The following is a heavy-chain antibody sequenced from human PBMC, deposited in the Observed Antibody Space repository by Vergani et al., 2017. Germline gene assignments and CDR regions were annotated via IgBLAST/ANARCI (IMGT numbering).Heavy chain of an antibody. CDR2: IIPIFGTA. J-gene: IGHJ3*02. CDR3: ARRGRITTVVTGRDAFDM. Sequence: QVQLVQSGAEVKKPGASVKVSCKASGYTFTSYGISWVRQAPGQGLEWMGWIIPIFGTANYAQKFQGRVTITADESTRTAYMELSRLRSEDTAVYYCARRGRITTVVTGRDAFDMWGQGTMVTVSS. D-gene: IGHD4-23*01. V-gene: IGHV1-69*13. CDR1: GYTFTSYG.